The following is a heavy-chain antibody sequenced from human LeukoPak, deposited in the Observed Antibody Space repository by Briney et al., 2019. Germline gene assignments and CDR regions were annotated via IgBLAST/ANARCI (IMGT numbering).Heavy chain of an antibody. CDR2: IYTSGST. V-gene: IGHV4-4*07. D-gene: IGHD3-16*02. J-gene: IGHJ4*02. CDR3: ARRTFGGVIIY. CDR1: GNSFGDYY. Sequence: PSETLSLTCTVSGNSFGDYYWSWIRQPAGKGLEWIGRIYTSGSTTYNPSLKSRVTMSVDTSKSQFSLNLSSVTAADTAVYYCARRTFGGVIIYWGQGTLVTVSS.